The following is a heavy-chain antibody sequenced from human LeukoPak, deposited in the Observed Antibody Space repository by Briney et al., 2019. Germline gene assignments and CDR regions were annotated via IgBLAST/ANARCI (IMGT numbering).Heavy chain of an antibody. J-gene: IGHJ4*02. V-gene: IGHV4-38-2*02. D-gene: IGHD6-13*01. CDR2: IYHSGST. CDR1: GYSISSGYY. CDR3: AREGIAAAGTVDLLDFDY. Sequence: KPSETLSLTCTVSGYSISSGYYWGWIRQPPGKGLEWIGSIYHSGSTYYNPSLKSRVTISVDTSKNQFSLKLSSVTAADTAVYYCAREGIAAAGTVDLLDFDYWGQGTLVTVSS.